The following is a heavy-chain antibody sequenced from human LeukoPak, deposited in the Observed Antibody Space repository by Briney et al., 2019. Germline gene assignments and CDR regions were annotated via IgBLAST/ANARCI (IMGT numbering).Heavy chain of an antibody. CDR3: ARASGPFDY. CDR1: GFTFSTYG. J-gene: IGHJ4*02. D-gene: IGHD1-26*01. V-gene: IGHV3-33*01. CDR2: IWNDGSNK. Sequence: QPGGSLRLPCAASGFTFSTYGIHWVRQAPGKGLEWVAVIWNDGSNKYYADSVKGRFTISRDNSKNTLYLQMNSLRAEDTAVYYCARASGPFDYWGQGTLVTVSS.